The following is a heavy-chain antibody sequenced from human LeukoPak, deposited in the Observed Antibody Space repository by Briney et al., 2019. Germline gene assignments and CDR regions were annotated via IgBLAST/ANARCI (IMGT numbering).Heavy chain of an antibody. CDR1: GFTFSSYG. Sequence: GGSLRLSCAASGFTFSSYGMHWVCQAPGKGLEWVAVIWYDGSNKYYADSVKGRFTISRDNSKNTLYLQMNSLRAEDTAVYYCAKATRFLEWLLFAFDYWGQGTLVTVSS. D-gene: IGHD3-3*01. J-gene: IGHJ4*02. CDR3: AKATRFLEWLLFAFDY. V-gene: IGHV3-33*06. CDR2: IWYDGSNK.